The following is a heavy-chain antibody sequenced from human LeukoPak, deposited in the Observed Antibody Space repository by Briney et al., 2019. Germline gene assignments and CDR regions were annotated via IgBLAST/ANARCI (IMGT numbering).Heavy chain of an antibody. J-gene: IGHJ4*02. CDR1: GFTFSSYG. Sequence: PGGSLRLSCAASGFTFSSYGMHWVRQAPGKGLEWVAVISYDGSNKYYADSVKGRFTISRDNSKNTLYLQMNSLRAGDTAVYYCAKEIYRLLWFGELSGFDYWGQGTLVTVSS. CDR2: ISYDGSNK. D-gene: IGHD3-10*01. CDR3: AKEIYRLLWFGELSGFDY. V-gene: IGHV3-30*18.